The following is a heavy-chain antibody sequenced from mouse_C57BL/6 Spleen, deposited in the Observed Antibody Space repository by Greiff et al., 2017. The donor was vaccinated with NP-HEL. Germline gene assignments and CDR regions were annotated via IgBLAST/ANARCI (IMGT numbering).Heavy chain of an antibody. CDR2: IWSGGST. D-gene: IGHD2-4*01. J-gene: IGHJ3*01. CDR3: ARKRGMITTANAY. V-gene: IGHV2-2*01. CDR1: GFSLTSYG. Sequence: VQLQQSGPGLVQPSQSLSITCTVSGFSLTSYGVHWVRQSPGQGLEWLGVIWSGGSTAYNAAFISRLCISTVTPKCQVFFKMNSLQAADTAIFFCARKRGMITTANAYWGQGTLVTVSA.